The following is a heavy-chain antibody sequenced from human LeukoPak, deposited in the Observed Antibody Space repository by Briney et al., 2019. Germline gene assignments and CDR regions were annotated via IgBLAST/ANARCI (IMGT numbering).Heavy chain of an antibody. V-gene: IGHV3-23*01. J-gene: IGHJ4*02. CDR2: ISGGGYTT. D-gene: IGHD4/OR15-4a*01. CDR3: AKDPHPSYCPRECYGG. CDR1: RFTFSSYS. Sequence: GGSLRLSCAASRFTFSSYSMSWVRQTPGKGLEWVSTISGGGYTTYYADSVRGRFTISRDNSKNTLLLQMNSLRPEDTAVYYCAKDPHPSYCPRECYGGWGQGTLVTVSS.